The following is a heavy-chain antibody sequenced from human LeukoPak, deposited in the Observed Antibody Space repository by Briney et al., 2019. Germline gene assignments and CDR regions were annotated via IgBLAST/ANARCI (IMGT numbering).Heavy chain of an antibody. V-gene: IGHV3-48*01. CDR2: ITSSGDTI. CDR3: ASFPWELRPT. J-gene: IGHJ4*02. CDR1: GFTFSSYA. D-gene: IGHD1-26*01. Sequence: PGGSLRLSCAASGFTFSSYAMSWVRQAPGKGLEWVSYITSSGDTIYHADSVKGRFTISRDNAKNSVYLQMNSLRAEDTAVYYCASFPWELRPTWGQGTLVTVSS.